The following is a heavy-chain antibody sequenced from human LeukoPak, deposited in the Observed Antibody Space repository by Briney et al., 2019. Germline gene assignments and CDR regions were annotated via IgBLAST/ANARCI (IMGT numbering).Heavy chain of an antibody. CDR1: GFTFDDYA. CDR2: ISKNGGRT. Sequence: PGGSLRLSCAASGFTFDDYAMHWVRQVPGKGLEWVSLISKNGGRTHYADSVKGRFTISRDNSKNSLYLQMNSLRTEDAAFYYCAKDNPPAAGISCYGLDVWGRGTTVTVSS. D-gene: IGHD2-2*01. J-gene: IGHJ6*02. CDR3: AKDNPPAAGISCYGLDV. V-gene: IGHV3-43*02.